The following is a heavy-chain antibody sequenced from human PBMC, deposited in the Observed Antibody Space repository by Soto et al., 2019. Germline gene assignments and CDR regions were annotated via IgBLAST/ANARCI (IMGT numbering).Heavy chain of an antibody. V-gene: IGHV1-8*01. CDR2: MNPNSGNT. CDR3: ARASRIAAAGVYYFDY. CDR1: GYTFTSYD. D-gene: IGHD6-13*01. J-gene: IGHJ4*02. Sequence: QVQLVQSGAEVKKPGASVKVSCKASGYTFTSYDINWVRQATGQGLEWMGWMNPNSGNTGYAQKFQGRVTMTRNTSISTAYMELSSLRSEDTAVYYCARASRIAAAGVYYFDYWGQGTLVTVSS.